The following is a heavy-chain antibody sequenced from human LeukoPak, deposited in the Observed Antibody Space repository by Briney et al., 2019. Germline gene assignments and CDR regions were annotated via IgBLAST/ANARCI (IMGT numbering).Heavy chain of an antibody. Sequence: HSGGSLRLSCEASGFTFSSFGMHWVRRTPGKGLEWVATIWYDGTTTYYADSVKGRFTIPRDDSKNTVYLQMNSLRAEDTATYYCAKDTLAYYFDYWGQGTLVTVSS. V-gene: IGHV3-33*06. CDR2: IWYDGTTT. J-gene: IGHJ4*02. CDR3: AKDTLAYYFDY. CDR1: GFTFSSFG.